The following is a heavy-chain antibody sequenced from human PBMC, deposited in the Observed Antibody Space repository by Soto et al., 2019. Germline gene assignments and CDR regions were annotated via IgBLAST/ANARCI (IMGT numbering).Heavy chain of an antibody. Sequence: LRLSCAASGFTFSSYAMSWVRQAPGKGLEWVSAISGSGGSTYYADSVKGRFTISRDNSKNTLYLQMNSLRAEDTAVYYCEKACSRPYYYGMDVWGQGTTVTVSS. CDR1: GFTFSSYA. J-gene: IGHJ6*02. CDR2: ISGSGGST. D-gene: IGHD6-13*01. CDR3: EKACSRPYYYGMDV. V-gene: IGHV3-23*01.